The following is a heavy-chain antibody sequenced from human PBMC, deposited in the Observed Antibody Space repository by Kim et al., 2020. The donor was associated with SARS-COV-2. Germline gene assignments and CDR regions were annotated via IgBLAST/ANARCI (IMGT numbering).Heavy chain of an antibody. Sequence: AKYAQKFQGGVPITADESTSTAYMELSSLRSEDTAVYYCASSKNSYGYTYWGQGTLVTVSS. D-gene: IGHD5-18*01. CDR3: ASSKNSYGYTY. V-gene: IGHV1-69*01. J-gene: IGHJ4*02. CDR2: A.